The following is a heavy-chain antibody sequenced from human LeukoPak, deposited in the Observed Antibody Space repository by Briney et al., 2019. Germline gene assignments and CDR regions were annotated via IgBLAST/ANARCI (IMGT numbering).Heavy chain of an antibody. V-gene: IGHV1-18*04. Sequence: GASVKVSRKASGYTFTSYGISWVRQAPGQGLEWMGWISAYNGNTNYAQKLQGRVTMTTDTSTSTAYMELRSLRSDDTAVYYCARTNLGGSRKAVFDYWGQGTLVTVSS. CDR1: GYTFTSYG. CDR2: ISAYNGNT. J-gene: IGHJ4*02. D-gene: IGHD1-14*01. CDR3: ARTNLGGSRKAVFDY.